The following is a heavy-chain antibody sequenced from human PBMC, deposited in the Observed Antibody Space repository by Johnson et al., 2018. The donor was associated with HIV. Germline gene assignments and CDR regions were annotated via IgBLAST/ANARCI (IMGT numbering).Heavy chain of an antibody. CDR3: AKDLNYGSGPVDI. V-gene: IGHV3-33*06. Sequence: QVQLVESGGGVVQPGRSLRLSCAASGFTFSSYGMHWVRQAPGKGLEWVAVIWYDGSNKYYADSVKGRFTISSDNSKNTLYLQMNSLRAEDTAVYYCAKDLNYGSGPVDIWGQGTMVTVSS. J-gene: IGHJ3*02. CDR1: GFTFSSYG. CDR2: IWYDGSNK. D-gene: IGHD3-10*01.